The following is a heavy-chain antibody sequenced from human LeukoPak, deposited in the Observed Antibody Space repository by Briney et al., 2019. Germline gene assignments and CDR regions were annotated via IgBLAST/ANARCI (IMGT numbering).Heavy chain of an antibody. CDR1: GFTFSSYS. J-gene: IGHJ4*02. CDR2: ISDNGCTT. Sequence: GGSLRLSCAASGFTFSSYSMHWVRQAPGLGLEWVSVISDNGCTTYYADSVKGRFTISRDNAKNTSYLQVSSLSADDPAVYFCARAAMVRGLDYFYYWGQGTLVTVSS. D-gene: IGHD3-10*01. CDR3: ARAAMVRGLDYFYY. V-gene: IGHV3-23*01.